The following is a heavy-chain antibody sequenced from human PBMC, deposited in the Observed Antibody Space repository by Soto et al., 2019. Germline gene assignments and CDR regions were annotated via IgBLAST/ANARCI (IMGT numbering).Heavy chain of an antibody. Sequence: QAQLVQAGAAVKKTGASVKVSCKNSGYTFTDYDINWVRQATGQGLEWIGWMNPNSGETGYAQKFQGRVTMTRSASLSPAYLELSSLRSEDTAVYYCARVAVAARPRWYNWFDPWGQGTLVTVSS. D-gene: IGHD2-15*01. CDR2: MNPNSGET. V-gene: IGHV1-8*01. CDR1: GYTFTDYD. J-gene: IGHJ5*02. CDR3: ARVAVAARPRWYNWFDP.